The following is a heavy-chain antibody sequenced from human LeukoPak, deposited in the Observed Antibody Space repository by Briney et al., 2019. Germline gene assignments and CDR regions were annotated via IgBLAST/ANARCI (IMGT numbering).Heavy chain of an antibody. CDR3: ARRDWGTRFDP. Sequence: SETLSLTCTVSGGSISSSSYHWGWIRQPPGKGLEWIGYIFYSGITNYNPSLKSRVTISVDTSKNQFSLKLTSVTAADTAVYYCARRDWGTRFDPWGQGTLVTVSS. CDR1: GGSISSSSYH. J-gene: IGHJ5*02. V-gene: IGHV4-61*05. D-gene: IGHD3-16*01. CDR2: IFYSGIT.